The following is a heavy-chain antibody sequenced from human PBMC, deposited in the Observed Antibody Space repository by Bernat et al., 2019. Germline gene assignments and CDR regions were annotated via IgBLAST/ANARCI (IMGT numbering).Heavy chain of an antibody. CDR2: ISYDGSNK. D-gene: IGHD6-19*01. CDR3: AKGLNSGWAIDY. Sequence: QVQLVESGGGVVQPGRSLRLSCAASGFTFSSYGMHWVRQAPGKGLEWVAVISYDGSNKYYADSVKGRFTISRDNSKNTLYLQMNSLRAEDTAVYYCAKGLNSGWAIDYWGQGTLVTVSS. J-gene: IGHJ4*02. V-gene: IGHV3-30*18. CDR1: GFTFSSYG.